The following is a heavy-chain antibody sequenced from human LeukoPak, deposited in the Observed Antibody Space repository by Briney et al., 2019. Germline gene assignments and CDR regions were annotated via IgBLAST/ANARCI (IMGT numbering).Heavy chain of an antibody. J-gene: IGHJ6*04. CDR1: GGNFSSYA. CDR2: IIPIFGTA. Sequence: AVKVSCKASGGNFSSYAISWVRQAPGQGLEWMGGIIPIFGTANNAQKFQGRVTITAAESTSTAYMEPSSLSSEDTAVYYCARLHPVQGYRESGYYYYYGMDVWAKGTTVTVSS. CDR3: ARLHPVQGYRESGYYYYYGMDV. V-gene: IGHV1-69*13. D-gene: IGHD5-18*01.